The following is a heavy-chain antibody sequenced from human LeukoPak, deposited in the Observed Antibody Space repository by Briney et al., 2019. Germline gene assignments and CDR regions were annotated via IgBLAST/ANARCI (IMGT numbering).Heavy chain of an antibody. Sequence: PGRSLRLSCAASGFTFSNYWMHWVRQAPGKGRVWVSRIKSDGSSTTYADSVKGRFTISRDNAKTTLYLQMNSLRAEDTAVYYCTKSDWFDPWGQGTLVTVSS. CDR2: IKSDGSST. V-gene: IGHV3-74*03. CDR3: TKSDWFDP. J-gene: IGHJ5*02. D-gene: IGHD3-3*01. CDR1: GFTFSNYW.